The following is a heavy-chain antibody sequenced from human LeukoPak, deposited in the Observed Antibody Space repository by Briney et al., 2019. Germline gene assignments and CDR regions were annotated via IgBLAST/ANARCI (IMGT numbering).Heavy chain of an antibody. CDR3: VRDPFFSVP. CDR1: GFTIRNQW. V-gene: IGHV3-7*01. J-gene: IGHJ5*02. Sequence: GGSLRLSCEVSGFTIRNQWMSWVCQAPGKGLEWVANIKEDGREKYYVDSVKGRLTISRDNGKNSLYLQMNSLRVDDTALYYCVRDPFFSVPWGQGTLVTVSS. CDR2: IKEDGREK. D-gene: IGHD2/OR15-2a*01.